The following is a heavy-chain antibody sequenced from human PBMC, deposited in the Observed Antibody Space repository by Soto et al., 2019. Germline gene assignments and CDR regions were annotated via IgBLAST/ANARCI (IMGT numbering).Heavy chain of an antibody. D-gene: IGHD1-1*01. CDR3: GRVTPGNNIYYFYVLEV. V-gene: IGHV3-30-3*01. J-gene: IGHJ6*01. Sequence: XGSLRLSCVSSVFTFGTYAIHCVRLSPGKWLQWVALISYEGSNTYYADSVKGRFTVSRDNSKNTLYLQMNSLRPEDTGVYYCGRVTPGNNIYYFYVLEVWGQGTSVIVSS. CDR1: VFTFGTYA. CDR2: ISYEGSNT.